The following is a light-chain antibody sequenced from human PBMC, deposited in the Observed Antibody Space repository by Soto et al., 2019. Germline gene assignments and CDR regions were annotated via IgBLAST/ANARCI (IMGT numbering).Light chain of an antibody. V-gene: IGKV3-11*01. Sequence: EIVLTQSPATLSSFPGDRVTLSCRASQAVNTRLAWYQHKPGQALRLLIYLTSNRAAGIPARFSGSGSGTDCTLTISDVEPEDFAVYYCHQRQSWPRTFGQGTKVDIK. CDR3: HQRQSWPRT. CDR2: LTS. J-gene: IGKJ1*01. CDR1: QAVNTR.